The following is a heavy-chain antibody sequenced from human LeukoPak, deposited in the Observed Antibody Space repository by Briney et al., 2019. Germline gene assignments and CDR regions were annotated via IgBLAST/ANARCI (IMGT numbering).Heavy chain of an antibody. Sequence: ASVKVSCKASGYSFSNYGFSWVRQAPGQGLEWMGWISAYNGNTNYAQKLQGRVTMTTDTSTSTAYMELRSLRSDDTAVYYCARVLLTDYYTDVWGKGTTVTVSS. CDR2: ISAYNGNT. CDR3: ARVLLTDYYTDV. CDR1: GYSFSNYG. V-gene: IGHV1-18*01. J-gene: IGHJ6*03.